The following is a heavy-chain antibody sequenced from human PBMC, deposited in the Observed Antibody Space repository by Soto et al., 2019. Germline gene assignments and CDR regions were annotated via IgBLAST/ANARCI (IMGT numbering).Heavy chain of an antibody. D-gene: IGHD6-13*01. V-gene: IGHV3-21*01. Sequence: GSLRLSCAASGFTFRSFTMNWVRQAPGKGLEWVSTISSNSAYVYYTDALRGRFTISRDNAKNSLHLQMNSLRAEDTAVYYCTRDASRDSSARGWFDPWGPGTLVTVSS. CDR1: GFTFRSFT. J-gene: IGHJ5*02. CDR3: TRDASRDSSARGWFDP. CDR2: ISSNSAYV.